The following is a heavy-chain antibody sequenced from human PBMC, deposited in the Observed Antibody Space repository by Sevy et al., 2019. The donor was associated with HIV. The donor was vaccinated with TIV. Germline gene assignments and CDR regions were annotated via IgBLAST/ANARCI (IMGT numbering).Heavy chain of an antibody. CDR3: AKGDIVVVVAALFDY. CDR2: ISGSGGST. Sequence: GGSLRLSCAASGFTFSNYAMSWVRQAPGNGLEWVSGISGSGGSTYYTDSVKGRFTISRDNSKNTLHLQMNSLRAEDTAVYYCAKGDIVVVVAALFDYLGQGTLVTVSS. D-gene: IGHD2-15*01. V-gene: IGHV3-23*01. J-gene: IGHJ4*02. CDR1: GFTFSNYA.